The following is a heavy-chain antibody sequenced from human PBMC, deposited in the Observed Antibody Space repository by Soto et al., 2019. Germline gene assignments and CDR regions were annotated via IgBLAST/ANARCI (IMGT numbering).Heavy chain of an antibody. V-gene: IGHV4-59*01. CDR3: GGKNYDSSGYFDY. J-gene: IGHJ4*02. Sequence: PSETLSLTCTVSGGSISSYYWSWTRQPPGKGLEWIGYMYYSGSTNYNPSLKSRVTISVDTSKNQFSLKLSSVTAADTAVYYRGGKNYDSSGYFDYWGQGTLVTVSS. CDR2: MYYSGST. CDR1: GGSISSYY. D-gene: IGHD3-22*01.